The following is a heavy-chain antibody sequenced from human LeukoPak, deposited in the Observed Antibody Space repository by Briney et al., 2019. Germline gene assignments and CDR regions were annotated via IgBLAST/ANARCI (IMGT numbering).Heavy chain of an antibody. D-gene: IGHD2-2*01. V-gene: IGHV4-34*01. CDR1: GGSFSGYY. CDR3: ARAGGYCSSTSCYGSGWFDP. Sequence: SETLSLTCAVYGGSFSGYYWSWIRQPPGKGLEWIGEINHSGRTNYNPSLKSRVTISVDTSKNQFSLKLSSVTAADTAVYYCARAGGYCSSTSCYGSGWFDPWGQGTLVTVSS. J-gene: IGHJ5*02. CDR2: INHSGRT.